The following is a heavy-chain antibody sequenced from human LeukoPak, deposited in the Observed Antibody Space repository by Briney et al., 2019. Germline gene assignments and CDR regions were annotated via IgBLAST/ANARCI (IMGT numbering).Heavy chain of an antibody. CDR3: TRMTTGHDY. CDR2: INHSGYT. CDR1: GVSFDDYS. Sequence: SETLSLTCAVSGVSFDDYSWSWVRQTPGKGLEWIGEINHSGYTNDNPSLKSRVTLSIDTSRKQFSLNLRSVTVADAGTYYCTRMTTGHDYWGQGTLVTVSS. V-gene: IGHV4-34*01. D-gene: IGHD4-17*01. J-gene: IGHJ4*02.